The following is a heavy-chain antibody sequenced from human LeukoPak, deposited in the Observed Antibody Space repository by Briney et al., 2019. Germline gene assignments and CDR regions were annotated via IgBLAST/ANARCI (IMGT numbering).Heavy chain of an antibody. J-gene: IGHJ5*02. CDR3: ARVLGDSSGYYYRDDWFDP. CDR1: GGSFSGYY. CDR2: IKQDGSEK. V-gene: IGHV3-7*03. Sequence: ETLSLTCAVYGGSFSGYYWSWIRQPPGKGLEWVANIKQDGSEKYYVDSVKGRFTISRDNAKNSLYLQMNSLRAEDTAVYYCARVLGDSSGYYYRDDWFDPWGQGTLVTVSS. D-gene: IGHD3-22*01.